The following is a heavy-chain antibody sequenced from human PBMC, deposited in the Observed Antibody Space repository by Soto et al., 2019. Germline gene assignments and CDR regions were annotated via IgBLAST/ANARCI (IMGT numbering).Heavy chain of an antibody. CDR1: GVSFSKNS. D-gene: IGHD2-2*02. J-gene: IGHJ6*02. CDR2: IIPMFGRP. Sequence: QVQVAQSGAEVKKPGASVKVSCKTSGVSFSKNSISWVRQAPGQGLEWMGGIIPMFGRPNYAQKFRVRVTIHADASTSTAYMDLSDLRSDATLIYYCVRGTLDCNTDSCYTPQGSFYFGMDVCGQGTTVTHSS. CDR3: VRGTLDCNTDSCYTPQGSFYFGMDV. V-gene: IGHV1-69*01.